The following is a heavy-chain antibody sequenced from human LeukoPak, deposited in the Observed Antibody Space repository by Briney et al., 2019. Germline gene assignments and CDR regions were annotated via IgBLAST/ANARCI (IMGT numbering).Heavy chain of an antibody. CDR1: GYTFTSYG. V-gene: IGHV1-18*01. CDR2: ISAYNGNT. D-gene: IGHD1-26*01. Sequence: ASVKVSCKASGYTFTSYGISWVRQAPGQGLEWMGWISAYNGNTNYAQKLQGRVTMTTDTSTSTAYMELRSLRSDDTAVYDCARDFGIVGATTWDYFDYWGQGTLVTVSS. J-gene: IGHJ4*02. CDR3: ARDFGIVGATTWDYFDY.